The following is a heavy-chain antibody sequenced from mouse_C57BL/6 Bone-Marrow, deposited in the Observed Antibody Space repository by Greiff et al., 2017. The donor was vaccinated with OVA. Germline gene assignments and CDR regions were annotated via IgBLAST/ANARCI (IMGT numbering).Heavy chain of an antibody. CDR3: ARVDFYYGSSYDFDY. V-gene: IGHV5-16*01. CDR2: INTDGSST. Sequence: DVMLVESEGGLVQPGSSLKLSCTASGFTFSDYYMAWVRQVPEKGLEWVANINTDGSSTYYLDSLKSRFIISRDNAKNILYLQMSSLKSDDTATYYCARVDFYYGSSYDFDYWGQGTTLTVSS. J-gene: IGHJ2*01. D-gene: IGHD1-1*01. CDR1: GFTFSDYY.